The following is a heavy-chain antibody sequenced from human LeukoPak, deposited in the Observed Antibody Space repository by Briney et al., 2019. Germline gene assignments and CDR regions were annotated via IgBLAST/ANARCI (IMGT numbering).Heavy chain of an antibody. J-gene: IGHJ4*02. CDR3: ATVRVNDYIWGTYRYSYFDY. V-gene: IGHV3-15*01. CDR1: GFTVTDAW. D-gene: IGHD3-16*02. Sequence: GGSLRLSCAASGFTVTDAWMSWVRQAPGKGLEWVGRLKSKTDGATRDYAAAVKGRFTMSRDVSKNTFYLQMDSLQTEDTAVYFCATVRVNDYIWGTYRYSYFDYWGQGTLVTVSS. CDR2: LKSKTDGATR.